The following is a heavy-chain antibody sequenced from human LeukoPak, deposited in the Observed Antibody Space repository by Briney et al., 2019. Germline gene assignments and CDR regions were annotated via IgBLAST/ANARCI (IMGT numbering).Heavy chain of an antibody. D-gene: IGHD7-27*01. Sequence: EGSLRLSCAASGFTFSTCTMNWVRQAPGKGLEWVSYISSSGNYVDYADSVRGRFTISRDNAKNSLFLQMNNLRAEDTAVYYCAREREDWGLAFDYWGQGTLVTVSS. CDR2: ISSSGNYV. J-gene: IGHJ4*02. CDR3: AREREDWGLAFDY. CDR1: GFTFSTCT. V-gene: IGHV3-21*04.